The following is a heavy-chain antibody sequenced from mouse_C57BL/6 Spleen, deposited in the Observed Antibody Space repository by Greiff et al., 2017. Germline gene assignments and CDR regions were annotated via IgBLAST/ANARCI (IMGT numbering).Heavy chain of an antibody. Sequence: VQLQQSGPELVKPGASVKISCKASGYTFTDYYMNWVQQSHGKSLEWIGDINPNNGGTSYNQTFKGKATLTVDKSSSTAYMELRSLTSEDSAVYYCARRLYYGYWFAYWGQGTLVTVSA. J-gene: IGHJ3*01. CDR2: INPNNGGT. CDR1: GYTFTDYY. V-gene: IGHV1-26*01. D-gene: IGHD2-2*01. CDR3: ARRLYYGYWFAY.